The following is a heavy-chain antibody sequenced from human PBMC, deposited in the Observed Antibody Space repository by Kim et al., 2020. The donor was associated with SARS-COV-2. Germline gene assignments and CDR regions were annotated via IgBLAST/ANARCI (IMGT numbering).Heavy chain of an antibody. V-gene: IGHV4-39*01. D-gene: IGHD3-22*01. J-gene: IGHJ4*02. CDR2: IYYSGST. CDR3: ARAPTSTDSLDY. CDR1: GGSISSSSYY. Sequence: SETLSLTCTVSGGSISSSSYYWGWIRQPPGKGLEWIGSIYYSGSTYYNPSLKSRVTISVDTSKNQFSLKLSSVTAADTAVYYCARAPTSTDSLDYWGQGTLGTVSS.